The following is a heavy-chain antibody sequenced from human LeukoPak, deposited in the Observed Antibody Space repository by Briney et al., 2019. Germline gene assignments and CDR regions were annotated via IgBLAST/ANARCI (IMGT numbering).Heavy chain of an antibody. CDR2: INPNSGGT. CDR3: ARDATGELDY. V-gene: IGHV1-2*02. J-gene: IGHJ4*02. D-gene: IGHD7-27*01. Sequence: ASVKVSCKASGYTFTSYGISWVRQAPGQGLEWMGWINPNSGGTNYAQKFQGRVTMTRDTSISTAYMELSRLRSDDAAVYYCARDATGELDYWGQGTLVTVSS. CDR1: GYTFTSYG.